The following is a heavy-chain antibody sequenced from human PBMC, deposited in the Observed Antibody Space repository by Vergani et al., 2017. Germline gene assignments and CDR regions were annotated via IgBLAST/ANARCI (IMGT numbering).Heavy chain of an antibody. CDR3: ARRSGGYYRGGKVHPLRTAFDV. D-gene: IGHD2-15*01. V-gene: IGHV4-61*02. CDR2: ISASGNA. J-gene: IGHJ3*01. CDR1: GGSISAGHYF. Sequence: QVQLQASGPGRVKPSQTLSLTCTMSGGSISAGHYFWSWIRQPAGKGLEWLGHISASGNASHSPSLKTRVSMSVDTSKNQFSLTVTSVTAADTAIYFCARRSGGYYRGGKVHPLRTAFDVWGHGTVVTVSS.